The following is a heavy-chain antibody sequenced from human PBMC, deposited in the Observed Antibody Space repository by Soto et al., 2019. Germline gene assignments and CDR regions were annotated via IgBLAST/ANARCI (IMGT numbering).Heavy chain of an antibody. Sequence: GESLKISCAASGFTFSSYAMSWVRQAPGKGLEWVSAISGSGGSTYYADSVKGRLTISRDNSKNTLYLQMNSLRAEDTAVYYCAKSRIGRIAAAGIFDYWGQGTLVTVSS. CDR3: AKSRIGRIAAAGIFDY. CDR2: ISGSGGST. V-gene: IGHV3-23*01. J-gene: IGHJ4*02. CDR1: GFTFSSYA. D-gene: IGHD6-13*01.